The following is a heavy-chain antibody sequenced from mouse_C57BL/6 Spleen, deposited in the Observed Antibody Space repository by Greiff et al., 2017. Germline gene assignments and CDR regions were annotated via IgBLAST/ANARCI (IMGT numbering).Heavy chain of an antibody. CDR1: GYTFTSYG. D-gene: IGHD3-2*02. V-gene: IGHV1-81*01. CDR2: IYPRSGNT. J-gene: IGHJ3*01. Sequence: QVQLQQSGAELARPGASVKLSCKASGYTFTSYGISWVKQRTGQGLEWIGEIYPRSGNTYYNEKFKGKATLPADKSSSTAYMELRSLTSADSAVYFCAREVYSSCSWFAYWGQGTLVTVSS. CDR3: AREVYSSCSWFAY.